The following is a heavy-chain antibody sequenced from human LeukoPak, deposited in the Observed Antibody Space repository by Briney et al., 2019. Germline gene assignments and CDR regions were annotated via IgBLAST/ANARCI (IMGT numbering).Heavy chain of an antibody. CDR3: AREKGPLAWQEDAFDI. Sequence: RASVKVSCKASGYTFTSYGISWVRQAPRQGLEWMGWISAYNGNTNYAQKLQGRVTMTTDTSTSTAYMELRSLRSDDTAVYYCAREKGPLAWQEDAFDIWGQGTMVTVSS. J-gene: IGHJ3*02. CDR1: GYTFTSYG. D-gene: IGHD5-12*01. V-gene: IGHV1-18*01. CDR2: ISAYNGNT.